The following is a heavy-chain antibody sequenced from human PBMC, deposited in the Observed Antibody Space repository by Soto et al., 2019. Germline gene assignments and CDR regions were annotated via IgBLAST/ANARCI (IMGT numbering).Heavy chain of an antibody. Sequence: EVQLVQSGAEVKKPGESLRISCKGSGYSFTSYWISWVRQMPGKGLEWMGRIDPSDSYTIYSPPFQGHVTISADKSISTAYLEWSSLKASDTAMYYCARTSMQSRGYSYGHGGMDVWGQGTTVTVSS. J-gene: IGHJ6*02. CDR1: GYSFTSYW. V-gene: IGHV5-10-1*01. CDR3: ARTSMQSRGYSYGHGGMDV. D-gene: IGHD5-18*01. CDR2: IDPSDSYT.